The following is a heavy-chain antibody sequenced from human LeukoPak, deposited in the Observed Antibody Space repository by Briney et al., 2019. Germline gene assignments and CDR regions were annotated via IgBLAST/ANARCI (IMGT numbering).Heavy chain of an antibody. V-gene: IGHV4-59*01. CDR1: GGSISSYY. CDR3: ARAVIPSIFGVVIWSDP. D-gene: IGHD3-3*02. CDR2: IYYSGST. Sequence: SETLSLTCTVSGGSISSYYWSWIRQPAGKGLEWIGYIYYSGSTNYNPSLKSRVTISVDTSKNQFSLKLSSVTAADTAVYYCARAVIPSIFGVVIWSDPWGQGTLVTVSS. J-gene: IGHJ5*02.